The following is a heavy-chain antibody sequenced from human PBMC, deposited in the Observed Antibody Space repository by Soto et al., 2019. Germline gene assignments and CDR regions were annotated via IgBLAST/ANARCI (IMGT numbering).Heavy chain of an antibody. CDR2: IKQDGSEK. Sequence: EVQLVESGGGLVQPGGSLRLSCAASGFTFSSYWMSWVRQAPGKGLEWVANIKQDGSEKYYVDSVKGRFTISRDNVKNSLYLQMNILRAEDTAVYYCARGRGCSTGCHNFDYWGQGTLVTVSS. D-gene: IGHD2-2*01. V-gene: IGHV3-7*01. CDR1: GFTFSSYW. CDR3: ARGRGCSTGCHNFDY. J-gene: IGHJ4*02.